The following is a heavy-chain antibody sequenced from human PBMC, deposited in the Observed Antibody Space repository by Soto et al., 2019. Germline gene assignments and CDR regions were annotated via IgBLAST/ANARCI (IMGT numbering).Heavy chain of an antibody. Sequence: QVQLVESGGGVVQPGRSLILSCAASGFTFSSYGTHWVRQAPGKGLEWVAVISFDGINKYYAESVKGRFTISRDNSKNTLYLQIDSLRAEDTAVYYCAKGREQQLVRIGMDVWGQGTTVTVCS. CDR1: GFTFSSYG. CDR3: AKGREQQLVRIGMDV. CDR2: ISFDGINK. D-gene: IGHD6-13*01. V-gene: IGHV3-30*18. J-gene: IGHJ6*02.